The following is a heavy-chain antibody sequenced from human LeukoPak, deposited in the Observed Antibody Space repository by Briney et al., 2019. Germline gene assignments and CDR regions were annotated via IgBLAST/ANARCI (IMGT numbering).Heavy chain of an antibody. CDR1: GFTFSSYA. CDR3: AKDDLWELLSLDY. J-gene: IGHJ4*02. CDR2: ISGSGGST. D-gene: IGHD1-26*01. V-gene: IGHV3-23*01. Sequence: QPWGSLRLSCAASGFTFSSYAMSWVRQAPGKGLEWVSAISGSGGSTYYADSVKGRFTISRDNSKNTLYLQMNSLRAEDTAVYYCAKDDLWELLSLDYWGQGTLVTVSS.